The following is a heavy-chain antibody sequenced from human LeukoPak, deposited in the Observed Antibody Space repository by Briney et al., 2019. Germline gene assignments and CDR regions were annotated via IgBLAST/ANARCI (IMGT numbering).Heavy chain of an antibody. CDR2: IYHSGST. V-gene: IGHV4-38-2*02. Sequence: ASETLSLTCTVSGYSISSGYYWGWIRQPPGKGLEWIGSIYHSGSTYYNPSLKSRVTISVDTSKNQFSLQLNSVTPEDTAVYYCARGILWFGELYWFDPWGQGTLVTVSS. CDR1: GYSISSGYY. D-gene: IGHD3-10*01. J-gene: IGHJ5*02. CDR3: ARGILWFGELYWFDP.